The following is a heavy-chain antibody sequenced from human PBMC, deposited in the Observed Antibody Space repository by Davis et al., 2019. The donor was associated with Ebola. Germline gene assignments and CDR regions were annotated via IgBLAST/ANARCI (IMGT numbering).Heavy chain of an antibody. CDR3: ARGGLKYDYVWGSYRYTYFDP. CDR2: INAGNGNT. V-gene: IGHV1-3*01. D-gene: IGHD3-16*02. CDR1: GYTFTSYD. Sequence: ASVKVSCKASGYTFTSYDINWVRQAPGQRLEWMGWINAGNGNTKYSQKFQGRVTITRDTSASTAYMELSSLRSEDTAVYYCARGGLKYDYVWGSYRYTYFDPWGQGTLVTVSS. J-gene: IGHJ5*02.